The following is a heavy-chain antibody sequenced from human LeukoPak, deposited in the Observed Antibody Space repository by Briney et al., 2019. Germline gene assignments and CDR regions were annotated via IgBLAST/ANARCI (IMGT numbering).Heavy chain of an antibody. Sequence: GGSLRLSCAASGFTFSIYSMNWVRQAPGKGLEWLSYISSSSTIYYADSVKGRFTISRDNAKNSLYLQMNSLRAEDTAVYYCARISDTVTTPFDYWGQGTLVTVSS. V-gene: IGHV3-48*01. D-gene: IGHD4-17*01. J-gene: IGHJ4*02. CDR2: ISSSSTI. CDR1: GFTFSIYS. CDR3: ARISDTVTTPFDY.